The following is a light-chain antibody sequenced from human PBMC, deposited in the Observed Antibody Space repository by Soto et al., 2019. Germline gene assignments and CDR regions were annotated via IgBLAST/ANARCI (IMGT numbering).Light chain of an antibody. V-gene: IGKV3-15*01. CDR3: QQYNNWPYT. J-gene: IGKJ2*01. Sequence: EIVMTQSPDTLSVSPGERATLSCRASQSVSTNLAWYQQKPDQAPRLLIYGASTRATGIPARFSGSGSGTEFTLTISSLQSEDFAVYHCQQYNNWPYTFGQGTKLEIK. CDR2: GAS. CDR1: QSVSTN.